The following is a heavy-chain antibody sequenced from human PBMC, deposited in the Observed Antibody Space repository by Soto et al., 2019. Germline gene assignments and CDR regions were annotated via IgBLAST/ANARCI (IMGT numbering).Heavy chain of an antibody. CDR1: GFTFSNYG. D-gene: IGHD3-22*01. CDR2: VSYGGSDK. V-gene: IGHV3-30*18. CDR3: AKGTFDISGRYFQY. Sequence: QVQLVESGGGVVQPGRSLRLSCEASGFTFSNYGMHWVRQAPGKGLEWVAVVSYGGSDKYYADSVKGRFTISRDNSKNTLYLQMNSLRVEDTAVYYCAKGTFDISGRYFQYWGQGTLVIVSS. J-gene: IGHJ1*01.